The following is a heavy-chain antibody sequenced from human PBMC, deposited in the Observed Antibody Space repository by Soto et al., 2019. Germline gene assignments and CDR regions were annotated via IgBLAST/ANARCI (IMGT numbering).Heavy chain of an antibody. CDR1: GFSLSTSGMC. V-gene: IGHV2-70*01. D-gene: IGHD5-18*01. J-gene: IGHJ4*02. CDR2: IDWDDDK. CDR3: ARTSNGSYGPSTTYYFDY. Sequence: ESGPTLVNPTQTLTLTCTFSGFSLSTSGMCVSWIRQPPGKALEWLALIDWDDDKYYSTSLKTRLTISKDTSKNQVVLTMTNMDPVDTATYYCARTSNGSYGPSTTYYFDYWGQGTLVTVSS.